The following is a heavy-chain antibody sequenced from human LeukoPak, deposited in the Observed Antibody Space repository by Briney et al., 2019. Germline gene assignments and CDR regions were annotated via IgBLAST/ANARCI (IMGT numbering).Heavy chain of an antibody. V-gene: IGHV3-33*08. Sequence: GGSLRLSCAASGFTFSSYAMHWVRQAPGKGLEWVAVIWYDGSNKYYADSVKGRFTISRDNSKNTLYLQMNSLRAEDTAVYYCAVDYDSSGYFDYWGQGTLVTVSS. D-gene: IGHD3-22*01. CDR3: AVDYDSSGYFDY. CDR1: GFTFSSYA. J-gene: IGHJ4*02. CDR2: IWYDGSNK.